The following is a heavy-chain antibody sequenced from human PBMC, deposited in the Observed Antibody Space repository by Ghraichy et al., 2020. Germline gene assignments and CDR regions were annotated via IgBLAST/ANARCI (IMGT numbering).Heavy chain of an antibody. CDR3: TKFRTIAVPGRAFDS. Sequence: GSLRLSCAASGFTFVSYAMSWVRQTPGKGLEWVSTISGNGGSTFYADSVKGRFTISRDNSNNVLFLQMDSLRPEDTALYFCTKFRTIAVPGRAFDSWGQGTLVTVSS. CDR2: ISGNGGST. V-gene: IGHV3-23*01. D-gene: IGHD6-19*01. J-gene: IGHJ4*02. CDR1: GFTFVSYA.